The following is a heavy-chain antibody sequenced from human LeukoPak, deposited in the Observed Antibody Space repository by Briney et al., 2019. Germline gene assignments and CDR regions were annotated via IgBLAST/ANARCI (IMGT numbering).Heavy chain of an antibody. CDR2: IYYSGST. Sequence: PSETLSLTCTVSGGSISSYYWSRIRQPPGKGLEWIGYIYYSGSTNYNPSLKSRVTISVDTSKNQFSLKLSSVTAADTAVYYCARDQTDSSSWEAWGQGTLVTVSS. CDR1: GGSISSYY. J-gene: IGHJ5*02. CDR3: ARDQTDSSSWEA. V-gene: IGHV4-59*01. D-gene: IGHD6-6*01.